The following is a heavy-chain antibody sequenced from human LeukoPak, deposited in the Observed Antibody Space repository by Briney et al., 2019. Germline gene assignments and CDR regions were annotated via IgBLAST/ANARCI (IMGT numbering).Heavy chain of an antibody. CDR2: ISSSGNTI. CDR1: GFTSSSYE. CDR3: ARERPGEDTFDI. D-gene: IGHD7-27*01. Sequence: AGGSLRLSCAASGFTSSSYEMNWVRQAPGKGLGWVSFISSSGNTIYYADSVKGRFIISRDNAKNSLYLQMNSLRTEDTAVYYCARERPGEDTFDIWGQGTMVTVSS. J-gene: IGHJ3*02. V-gene: IGHV3-48*03.